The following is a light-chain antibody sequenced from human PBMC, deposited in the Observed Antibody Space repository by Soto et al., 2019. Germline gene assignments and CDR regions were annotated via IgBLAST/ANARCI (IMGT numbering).Light chain of an antibody. CDR2: EVS. CDR3: SSYTSSSTLHV. Sequence: QSALTQPASVSGSHGQSITISCTGTSSDVGGYNYVSWYQQHPGKAPKLMIYEVSNRPSGVSNRFSGSKSGTTASLTISGLQAEDEADYYCSSYTSSSTLHVFGTGTKLTVL. J-gene: IGLJ1*01. V-gene: IGLV2-14*01. CDR1: SSDVGGYNY.